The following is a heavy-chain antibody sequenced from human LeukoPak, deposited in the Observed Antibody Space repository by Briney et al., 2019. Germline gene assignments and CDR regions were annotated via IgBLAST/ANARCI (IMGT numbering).Heavy chain of an antibody. CDR2: IKQDGSEK. V-gene: IGHV3-7*01. CDR1: GFTFSNYW. J-gene: IGHJ3*02. Sequence: GGSLRLPCAASGFTFSNYWMTWVRQAPGKGLEWVANIKQDGSEKYYVDSVKGRVTISRDNVKNSLYLQMNSLRAEDTAVYYCAGVSYYVDDAFDIWGQGTMVTVSS. D-gene: IGHD3-10*01. CDR3: AGVSYYVDDAFDI.